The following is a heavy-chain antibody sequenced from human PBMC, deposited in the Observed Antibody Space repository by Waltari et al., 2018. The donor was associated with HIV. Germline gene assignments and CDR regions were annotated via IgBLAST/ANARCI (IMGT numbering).Heavy chain of an antibody. D-gene: IGHD3-10*01. J-gene: IGHJ4*02. CDR3: ARLWSYGSGSRPFFFDY. V-gene: IGHV5-51*03. CDR2: IYPGDSDT. Sequence: EVQLVQSGAEVKKPGESLKISCKGSGYSFTSYWIAWVRQMPGKGLEWMGIIYPGDSDTKYSPSFQGQVTISADKSITTAYLQWRSLEASDSAIYYCARLWSYGSGSRPFFFDYWGQGTLVTVSS. CDR1: GYSFTSYW.